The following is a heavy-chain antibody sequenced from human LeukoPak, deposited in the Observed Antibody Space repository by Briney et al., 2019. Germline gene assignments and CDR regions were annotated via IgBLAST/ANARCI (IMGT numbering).Heavy chain of an antibody. CDR2: IIPILGIA. CDR3: AAQVGGGDY. V-gene: IGHV1-69*04. Sequence: GSSVTVSCKASGGTFSSYAISWVRQAPGQGLEWMGRIIPILGIANYAQKFQGRVTITADKSTSTAYMELSSLRSEDTAVYYCAAQVGGGDYWGQGTLVTVSS. J-gene: IGHJ4*02. D-gene: IGHD1-26*01. CDR1: GGTFSSYA.